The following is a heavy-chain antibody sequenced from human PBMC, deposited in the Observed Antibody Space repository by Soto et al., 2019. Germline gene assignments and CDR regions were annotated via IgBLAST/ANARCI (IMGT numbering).Heavy chain of an antibody. CDR1: GFTFSSYA. CDR3: ARGTEWLRANYYYYGMDV. V-gene: IGHV3-30-3*01. CDR2: ISYDGSNK. J-gene: IGHJ6*02. Sequence: PGGSLRRSWAASGFTFSSYAMHGVRQAPGKGLEWVAVISYDGSNKYYADSVKGRFTISRDNSKNTLYLQMNSLRAEDTAVYYCARGTEWLRANYYYYGMDVWGQGTTVTVS. D-gene: IGHD5-12*01.